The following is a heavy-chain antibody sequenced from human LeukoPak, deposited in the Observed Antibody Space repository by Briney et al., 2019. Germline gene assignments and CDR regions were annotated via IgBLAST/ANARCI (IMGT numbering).Heavy chain of an antibody. J-gene: IGHJ4*02. CDR1: GYTFTSYY. CDR2: INPSGGST. V-gene: IGHV1-46*01. D-gene: IGHD4-23*01. CDR3: ARDPSPYGGNYYFDY. Sequence: GASVKVSCKASGYTFTSYYMHWVRQAPAPGLEWMGIINPSGGSTSYAQKFQGRVTMTRDTSTSTVYMELSSLRSEDTAVYYCARDPSPYGGNYYFDYWGQGTLVTVSS.